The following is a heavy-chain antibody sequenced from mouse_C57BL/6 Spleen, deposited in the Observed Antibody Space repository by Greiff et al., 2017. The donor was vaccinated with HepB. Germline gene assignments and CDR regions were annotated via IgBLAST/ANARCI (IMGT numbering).Heavy chain of an antibody. V-gene: IGHV1-50*01. J-gene: IGHJ3*01. CDR1: GYTFTSYW. CDR2: IDPSDSYT. Sequence: QVQLQQPGAELVKPGASVKLSCKASGYTFTSYWMQWVKQRPGQGLEWIGEIDPSDSYTNYNQKFKGKATLTVDTSSSTAYMQLSSLTSEDSAVYYCAREDYYDYDGRRSWFAYWGQGTLVTVSA. CDR3: AREDYYDYDGRRSWFAY. D-gene: IGHD2-4*01.